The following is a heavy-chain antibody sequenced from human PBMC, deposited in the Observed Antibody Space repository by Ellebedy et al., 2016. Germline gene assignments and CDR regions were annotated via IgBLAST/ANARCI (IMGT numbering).Heavy chain of an antibody. D-gene: IGHD3-22*01. CDR3: AREREYDSSGYYVSDAFDI. V-gene: IGHV6-1*01. CDR1: GDSVSSNSAA. CDR2: TYYRSKWYN. Sequence: SETLSLTCAISGDSVSSNSAAWNWIRQSPSRGLEWLGRTYYRSKWYNDYAVSVKSRITINPDTSKNQFSLQLNSVTPEDTAVYYCAREREYDSSGYYVSDAFDIWGQGTMVTVSS. J-gene: IGHJ3*02.